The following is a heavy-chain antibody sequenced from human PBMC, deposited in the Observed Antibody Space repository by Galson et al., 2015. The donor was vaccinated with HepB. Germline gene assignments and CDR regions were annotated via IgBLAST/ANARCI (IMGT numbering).Heavy chain of an antibody. V-gene: IGHV3-48*02. CDR1: GFTFSSYS. CDR2: ISSSSSTI. CDR3: ARGYCSSTSCYNRAYYWYLDL. Sequence: SLRLSCAASGFTFSSYSMNWVRQAPGKGLEWVSYISSSSSTIYYADSVKGRFTISRDNAKNSLYLQMNSLRDEDTAVYYCARGYCSSTSCYNRAYYWYLDLWGRGTLVTVSS. D-gene: IGHD2-2*02. J-gene: IGHJ2*01.